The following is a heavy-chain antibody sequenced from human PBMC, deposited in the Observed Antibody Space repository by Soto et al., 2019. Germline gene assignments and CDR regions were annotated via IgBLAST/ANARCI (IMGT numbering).Heavy chain of an antibody. J-gene: IGHJ3*02. D-gene: IGHD3-3*01. V-gene: IGHV1-69*04. CDR1: GGTFSSYT. Sequence: SVKVSCKASGGTFSSYTISWVRQAPGQGLEWMGRIIPILGIANYAQKFQGRVTITADKSTSTAYMELSSLRSEDTAVYYCAREDAVISFFDVVIMYAFDIRGQGTTVTVS. CDR2: IIPILGIA. CDR3: AREDAVISFFDVVIMYAFDI.